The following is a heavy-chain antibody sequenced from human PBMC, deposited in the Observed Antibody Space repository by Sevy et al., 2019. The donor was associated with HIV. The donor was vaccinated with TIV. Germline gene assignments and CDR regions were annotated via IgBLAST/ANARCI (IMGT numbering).Heavy chain of an antibody. D-gene: IGHD2-15*01. V-gene: IGHV3-23*01. CDR3: AKGYCSGGSCPRDYYYYGMDV. CDR2: ISGSGRST. Sequence: GGSLRLSCAASGFTFSTYAMNWVRQAPGKGLEWVSSISGSGRSTYYADSVEGRFTISRHNSKNTLYLQMNSLRADDTAVYYCAKGYCSGGSCPRDYYYYGMDVWCQGTTVTVSS. J-gene: IGHJ6*02. CDR1: GFTFSTYA.